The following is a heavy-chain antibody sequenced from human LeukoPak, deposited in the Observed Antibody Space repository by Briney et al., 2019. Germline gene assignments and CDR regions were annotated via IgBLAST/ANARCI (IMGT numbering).Heavy chain of an antibody. CDR2: ISSSSSYI. CDR1: GFTFSIYS. V-gene: IGHV3-21*01. J-gene: IGHJ3*02. CDR3: ARGRGVLRFLEWLLDAFDI. D-gene: IGHD3-3*01. Sequence: GGSLRLSCAASGFTFSIYSMSWVRQAPGKGLEWVSSISSSSSYIYYADSVKGRFTISRDNAKNSLYLQMNSLRAEDTAVYYCARGRGVLRFLEWLLDAFDIWGQGTMVTVSS.